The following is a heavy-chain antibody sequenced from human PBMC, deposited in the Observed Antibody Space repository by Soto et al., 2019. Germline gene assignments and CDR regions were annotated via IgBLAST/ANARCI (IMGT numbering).Heavy chain of an antibody. Sequence: QVQLVQSGAEVKKPGSSVKVSCKASGGTFSSYAISWVRQAPGQGLEWMGGIIPIFGTANYAQKFQGRVTITADESTSTAYMELSSQRSEDTAVYYCARDPGQAFDILTGYSGLDYWGQGTLVTVSS. J-gene: IGHJ4*02. V-gene: IGHV1-69*01. CDR3: ARDPGQAFDILTGYSGLDY. D-gene: IGHD3-9*01. CDR2: IIPIFGTA. CDR1: GGTFSSYA.